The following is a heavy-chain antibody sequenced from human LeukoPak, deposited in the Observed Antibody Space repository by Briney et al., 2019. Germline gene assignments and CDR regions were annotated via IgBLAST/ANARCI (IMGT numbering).Heavy chain of an antibody. V-gene: IGHV1-69*13. Sequence: GASVKVSCKASRGTFSSYGIYWVRQAPGQGLEWMGGIIPIFGTTKYAQKFQGRVTIIADESTSTVYMELSNLRSEDTAMYYCARDQAVAGTTDAFDIWGQGTMVTVSS. CDR3: ARDQAVAGTTDAFDI. J-gene: IGHJ3*02. CDR2: IIPIFGTT. D-gene: IGHD6-19*01. CDR1: RGTFSSYG.